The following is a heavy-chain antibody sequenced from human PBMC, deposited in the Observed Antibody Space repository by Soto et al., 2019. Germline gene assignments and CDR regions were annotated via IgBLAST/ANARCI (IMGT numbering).Heavy chain of an antibody. J-gene: IGHJ6*02. CDR2: IYYSGST. CDR3: ARDNYYGSGVASDV. V-gene: IGHV4-31*03. CDR1: GGSISSGGYY. D-gene: IGHD3-10*01. Sequence: TLSLTCTVSGGSISSGGYYWSWIRQHPGKGLEWIGYIYYSGSTYYNPSLKSRVTISVDTSKNQFSLKLSSVTAADTAVYYCARDNYYGSGVASDVPGQGTTVTVSS.